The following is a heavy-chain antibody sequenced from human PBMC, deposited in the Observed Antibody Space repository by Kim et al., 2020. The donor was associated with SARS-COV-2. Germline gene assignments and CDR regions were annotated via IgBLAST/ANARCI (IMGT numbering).Heavy chain of an antibody. CDR2: INHDETT. D-gene: IGHD3-22*01. J-gene: IGHJ4*02. V-gene: IGHV3-74*01. CDR3: ARDYYGTIDY. CDR1: GFTFSTYW. Sequence: GGSLRLSCAASGFTFSTYWMHWVRQVPGKGLLWVSRINHDETTTYADSVKGRFTISRDNAKDTLYLQINSLRAEDTAVYYCARDYYGTIDYWGQGTLVTVSS.